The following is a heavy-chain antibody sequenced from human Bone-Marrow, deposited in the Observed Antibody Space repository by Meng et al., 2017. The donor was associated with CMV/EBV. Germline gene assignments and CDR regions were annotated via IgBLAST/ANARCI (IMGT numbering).Heavy chain of an antibody. Sequence: SCDSSSRTKWWSWVRQPPGKGLEWIGEIYHSGSTNYNPSLKSRVTISVDESKNQFSLKMRSVTAADTAVYYCARVRFRRATRGYFDFWGQGTLVTVSS. J-gene: IGHJ4*02. D-gene: IGHD6-6*01. CDR3: ARVRFRRATRGYFDF. CDR2: IYHSGST. V-gene: IGHV4-4*02. CDR1: CDSSSRTKW.